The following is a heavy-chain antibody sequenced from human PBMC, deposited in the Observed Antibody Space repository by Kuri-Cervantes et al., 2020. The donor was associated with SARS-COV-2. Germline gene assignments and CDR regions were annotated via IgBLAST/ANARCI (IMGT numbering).Heavy chain of an antibody. J-gene: IGHJ4*02. Sequence: GESLKISCAASGFTVSSNYMSWVRQAPGKGLEWVSSISSSSSYIYYADSVKGRFTISRDNSKNTLYLQMNSLRAEDTAVYYCARDITGGGQQLVLLYWGQGTLVTVSS. CDR3: ARDITGGGQQLVLLY. CDR2: ISSSSSYI. CDR1: GFTVSSNY. D-gene: IGHD6-13*01. V-gene: IGHV3-21*01.